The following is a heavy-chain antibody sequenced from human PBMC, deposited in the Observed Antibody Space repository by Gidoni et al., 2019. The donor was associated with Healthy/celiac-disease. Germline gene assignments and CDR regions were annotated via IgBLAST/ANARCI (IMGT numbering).Heavy chain of an antibody. V-gene: IGHV3-23*01. CDR3: PRESDSGYDSNFDY. J-gene: IGHJ4*02. CDR1: GFTFSSYA. D-gene: IGHD5-12*01. CDR2: ISGSGGST. Sequence: EVQLLESGGGLVKPGGSLRLSCAASGFTFSSYAMSWVRQAPGKGLEWVSAISGSGGSTYYADSVKGRFTISRDNSKNTLYLQMNSLRAEDTAVYYCPRESDSGYDSNFDYWGQGTLVTVSS.